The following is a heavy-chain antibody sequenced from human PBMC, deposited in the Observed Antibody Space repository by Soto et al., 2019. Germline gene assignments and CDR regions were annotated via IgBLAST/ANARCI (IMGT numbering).Heavy chain of an antibody. D-gene: IGHD3-10*01. J-gene: IGHJ5*02. Sequence: EVQLLESGGGLVQPGGSLRLSCAASGFTFKNFAVSWVRQAPGKGMEWVSAIGGSGSSANYADSVKGRFTVSRDDSKNTLYLQMSGLRVDDTALYYCAKDAVAYNGEWDWFDRWGQGTLVTVSS. CDR1: GFTFKNFA. CDR3: AKDAVAYNGEWDWFDR. CDR2: IGGSGSSA. V-gene: IGHV3-23*01.